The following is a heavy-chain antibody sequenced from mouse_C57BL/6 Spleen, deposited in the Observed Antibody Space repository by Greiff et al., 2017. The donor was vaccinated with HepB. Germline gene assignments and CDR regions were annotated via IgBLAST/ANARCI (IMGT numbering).Heavy chain of an antibody. CDR3: ARSYDGYYFDY. V-gene: IGHV5-4*01. CDR1: GFTFSSYA. D-gene: IGHD2-12*01. Sequence: EVHLVESGGGLVKPGGSLKLSCAASGFTFSSYAMSWVRQTPEKRLEWVATISDGGSYTYYPDNVKGRFTISRDNAKNNLYLQMSHLKSEDTAMYYCARSYDGYYFDYWGQGTTLTVSS. CDR2: ISDGGSYT. J-gene: IGHJ2*01.